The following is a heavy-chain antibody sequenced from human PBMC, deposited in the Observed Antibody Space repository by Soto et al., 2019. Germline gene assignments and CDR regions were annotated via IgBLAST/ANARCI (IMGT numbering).Heavy chain of an antibody. J-gene: IGHJ4*02. D-gene: IGHD3-10*01. V-gene: IGHV4-34*01. CDR2: INHSGST. CDR1: GGSFSGYY. Sequence: SETLSLTCAVYGGSFSGYYWSWIRQPPGKGLEWIGEINHSGSTNYNPSLKSRVTISVDTSKNQFSLKLSSVTAADTAVYYCAREAFGELLSHFDYWGQGTLVTVSS. CDR3: AREAFGELLSHFDY.